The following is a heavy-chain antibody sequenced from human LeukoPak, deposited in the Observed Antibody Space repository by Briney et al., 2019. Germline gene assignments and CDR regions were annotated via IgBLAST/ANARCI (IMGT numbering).Heavy chain of an antibody. CDR3: ARYRQTDSPINWFDP. CDR2: ISAYTGIA. Sequence: ASVKVSCKASGYTFSSFGITWVRQAPGQGLEWMGWISAYTGIANYAQKLQGRVTMTTDTSTNTAYMELGSLRSDDTAVYYCARYRQTDSPINWFDPWGQGTLVTVSS. J-gene: IGHJ5*02. D-gene: IGHD1-14*01. V-gene: IGHV1-18*01. CDR1: GYTFSSFG.